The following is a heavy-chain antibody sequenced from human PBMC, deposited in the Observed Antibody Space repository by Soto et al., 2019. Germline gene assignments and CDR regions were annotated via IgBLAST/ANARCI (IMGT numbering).Heavy chain of an antibody. V-gene: IGHV1-58*01. Sequence: SVKGSCKACGLTFTSSSVQWVLQARVQRLEWIGWIVVGSGNTIYAQKFQGRVTITRDLSTSTAYMELNSLRSEDAAVYYCAAKGQQHLGYYNGMDVWGQGTTVTVSS. CDR3: AAKGQQHLGYYNGMDV. D-gene: IGHD6-13*01. CDR2: IVVGSGNT. J-gene: IGHJ6*02. CDR1: GLTFTSSS.